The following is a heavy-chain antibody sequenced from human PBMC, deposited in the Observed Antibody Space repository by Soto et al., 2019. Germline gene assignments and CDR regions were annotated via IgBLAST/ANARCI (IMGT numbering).Heavy chain of an antibody. CDR2: INPSGGST. V-gene: IGHV1-46*03. D-gene: IGHD2-15*01. J-gene: IGHJ3*02. Sequence: EASVKVSCKASGYTFTSYYMHWVRQAPGQGLEWMGIINPSGGSTSYAQKFQGRVTMTRDTSTSTVYMELSSLRSEDTAVYYCARDQGYCCCGSCYSDAFDSLGQGTMVTVSS. CDR1: GYTFTSYY. CDR3: ARDQGYCCCGSCYSDAFDS.